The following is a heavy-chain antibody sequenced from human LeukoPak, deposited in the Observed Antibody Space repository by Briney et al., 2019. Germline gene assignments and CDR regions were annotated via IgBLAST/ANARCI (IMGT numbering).Heavy chain of an antibody. V-gene: IGHV3-30*03. D-gene: IGHD6-19*01. CDR2: ISYDGSNK. CDR1: GFTFSSYS. Sequence: GGSLRLSCAASGFTFSSYSMNWARQAPGKGLEWVAVISYDGSNKYYADSVKGRFTISRDNSKNTLYLQMNSLRAEDTAVYFCACGNWYSSGWANQVDYWGQGTLVTVSS. J-gene: IGHJ4*02. CDR3: ACGNWYSSGWANQVDY.